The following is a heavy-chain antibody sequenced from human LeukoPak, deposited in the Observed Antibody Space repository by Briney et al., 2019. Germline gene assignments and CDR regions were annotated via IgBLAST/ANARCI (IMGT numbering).Heavy chain of an antibody. CDR3: ARGVVVVPAAIGVDDY. J-gene: IGHJ4*02. D-gene: IGHD2-2*02. CDR2: IKQDGSEK. V-gene: IGHV3-7*01. CDR1: GFTFSSYW. Sequence: GGSLRLSCAASGFTFSSYWMSWVRQAPGKGLEWVANIKQDGSEKYYVDSVKGRFTISRDNAKNSLYLQMNSLRAEDTAVYYCARGVVVVPAAIGVDDYWGQGTLVTVSS.